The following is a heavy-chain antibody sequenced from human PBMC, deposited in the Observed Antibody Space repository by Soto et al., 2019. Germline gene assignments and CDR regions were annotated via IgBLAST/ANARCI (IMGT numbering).Heavy chain of an antibody. CDR1: GFIFSNYW. V-gene: IGHV3-74*01. CDR2: IDHDGPT. Sequence: EVQLVESGGGLVQPGGSLRLSCAGSGFIFSNYWMHWVRQAPGKGLEWVSRIDHDGPTDYADSVRGRFTISRDNAENTLYLQMKSLRHENTAVYYCVRDSHGDYWGQGTLVTVSS. CDR3: VRDSHGDY. J-gene: IGHJ4*02.